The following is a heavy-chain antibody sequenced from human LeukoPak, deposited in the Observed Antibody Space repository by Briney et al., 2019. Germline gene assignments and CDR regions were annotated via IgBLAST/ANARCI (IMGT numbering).Heavy chain of an antibody. CDR3: ARDLGVEGYGPGY. D-gene: IGHD3-10*01. CDR2: ISSSSSYI. V-gene: IGHV3-21*01. CDR1: GFTFSSYS. J-gene: IGHJ4*02. Sequence: KPGGSLRLSCAASGFTFSSYSMNWVRQAPGKGLEWVSSISSSSSYIYYADSVKGRFTISRDNAKNSLYLQMNSLRAEDTAVYYCARDLGVEGYGPGYWGQGTLVTVSS.